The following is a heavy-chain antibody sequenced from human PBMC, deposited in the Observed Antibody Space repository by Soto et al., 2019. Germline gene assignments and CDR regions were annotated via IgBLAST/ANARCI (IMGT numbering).Heavy chain of an antibody. CDR3: IGVAGPFDY. CDR2: IYRTGST. D-gene: IGHD6-19*01. J-gene: IGHJ4*02. Sequence: SETLFLTCAVSGGSFTSNNWWTWVRQPPGQGLEWIGEIYRTGSTNYNPSLKSRVTISLDKSENQFSLKVTSLTAMYYCAKSTIGVAGPFDYWGQGALVTVAS. V-gene: IGHV4-4*02. CDR1: GGSFTSNNW.